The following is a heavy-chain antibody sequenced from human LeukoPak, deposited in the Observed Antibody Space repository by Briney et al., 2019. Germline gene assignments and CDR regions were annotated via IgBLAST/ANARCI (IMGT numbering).Heavy chain of an antibody. D-gene: IGHD3-10*01. CDR1: GASISNYY. V-gene: IGHV4-59*01. CDR3: ARDGSGSYYKWFDP. CDR2: IYYSGNT. Sequence: SETLSLTCTVSGASISNYYWSWIRQPPGKGLEWLGYIYYSGNTKYNPSLKSRVTISADTSKNRFSLKLNSVTAADTAIYYCARDGSGSYYKWFDPWGQGTLVTVSS. J-gene: IGHJ5*02.